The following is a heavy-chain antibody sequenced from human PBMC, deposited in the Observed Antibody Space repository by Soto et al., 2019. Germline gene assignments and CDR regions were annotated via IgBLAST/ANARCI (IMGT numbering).Heavy chain of an antibody. CDR2: ISGSGGRT. Sequence: PGGSLRLSCAASGFTFSNYAMSWVRQAPGKGLDWVSGISGSGGRTYNADSVKGRFTISRDNSRNTLYLQMNSLRAEDTAIYYCAKAHPAVTDGFDIWGQGTMVTVS. CDR1: GFTFSNYA. V-gene: IGHV3-23*01. CDR3: AKAHPAVTDGFDI. D-gene: IGHD4-17*01. J-gene: IGHJ3*02.